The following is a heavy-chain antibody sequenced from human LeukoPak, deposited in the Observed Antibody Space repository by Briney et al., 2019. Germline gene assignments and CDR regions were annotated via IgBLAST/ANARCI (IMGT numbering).Heavy chain of an antibody. J-gene: IGHJ4*02. CDR2: ISAYNGNT. V-gene: IGHV1-18*01. D-gene: IGHD3-9*01. CDR3: ARDQAATNTQVRFCLD. CDR1: GYTFTSYG. Sequence: ASVKVSCKASGYTFTSYGISWGRQAPGQGLEWMGWISAYNGNTNFARKLQGRVTMTTDTSTSTAYMDLRSLRSDDTAVYYCARDQAATNTQVRFCLDWGQGTLVTVSS.